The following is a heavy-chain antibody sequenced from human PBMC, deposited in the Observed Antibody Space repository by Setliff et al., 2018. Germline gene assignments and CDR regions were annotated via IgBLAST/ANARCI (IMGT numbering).Heavy chain of an antibody. V-gene: IGHV5-51*01. CDR2: LKPGDSGI. CDR1: GYTFTNYW. J-gene: IGHJ6*03. D-gene: IGHD3-22*01. Sequence: PGESLKISCQGSGYTFTNYWIGWVRQMPGKGLEWMGILKPGDSGIRYSPSFQGQVTLSADTSIATAYLHWTSLKASDTAMYYCVRHPYYDSSGYYFYYYYYMDVWGKGTTVTVSS. CDR3: VRHPYYDSSGYYFYYYYYMDV.